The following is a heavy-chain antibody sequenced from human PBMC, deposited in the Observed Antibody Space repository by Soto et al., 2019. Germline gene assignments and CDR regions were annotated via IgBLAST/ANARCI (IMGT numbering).Heavy chain of an antibody. CDR1: GGTFSSYA. Sequence: SVKVSCKGSGGTFSSYALSWERQAPGHGLEWIGGIIPIFGTANYAQNFPGRVTITAAESASTDYMELGSMRYEDTAVYYIARTTGVGEWSVYYYYVMDVSAQVTTLTVSS. CDR3: ARTTGVGEWSVYYYYVMDV. J-gene: IGHJ6*02. V-gene: IGHV1-69*13. CDR2: IIPIFGTA. D-gene: IGHD2-8*01.